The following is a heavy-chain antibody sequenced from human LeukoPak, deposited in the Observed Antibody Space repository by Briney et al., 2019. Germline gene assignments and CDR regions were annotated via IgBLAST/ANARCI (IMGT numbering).Heavy chain of an antibody. CDR3: ARVPDITARPCDS. CDR2: ISHTGAIT. Sequence: ASETLSLTCAVYGGSFSNYYWTWLRQTPGKGQEWIGEISHTGAITNYNPSLKSRVTISVDSSKKQFSLKLTSVTAADTGVYYCARVPDITARPCDSWGPGTLVTVSS. CDR1: GGSFSNYY. D-gene: IGHD1-1*01. J-gene: IGHJ4*02. V-gene: IGHV4-34*01.